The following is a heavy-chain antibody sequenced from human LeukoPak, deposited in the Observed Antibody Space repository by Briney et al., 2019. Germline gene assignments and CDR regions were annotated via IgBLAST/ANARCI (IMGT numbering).Heavy chain of an antibody. CDR2: IYYSGTT. V-gene: IGHV4-59*08. CDR1: GGSISSYY. CDR3: ARQARDYYDSSGYFDY. D-gene: IGHD3-22*01. Sequence: SETLSLTCTVSGGSISSYYWSWIRQPAGKGLEWIGSIYYSGTTYYNPSLKSRVTISVDTSKNQFSLKLTSVTAADTAVYYCARQARDYYDSSGYFDYWGQGTLVTVSS. J-gene: IGHJ4*02.